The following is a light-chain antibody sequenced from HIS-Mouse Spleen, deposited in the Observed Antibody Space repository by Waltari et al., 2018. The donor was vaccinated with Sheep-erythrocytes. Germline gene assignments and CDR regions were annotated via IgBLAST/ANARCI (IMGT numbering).Light chain of an antibody. CDR1: SSDVGGYNY. V-gene: IGLV2-11*01. J-gene: IGLJ1*01. CDR3: CSYAGSYNHV. Sequence: QSALTQPRSVSGSPGQSVTISCTGTSSDVGGYNYVSWYQQHPGKAPKPMLYDVSKRPSGVPDRFSGSKSGNKASLTISGLQAEDEADYYCCSYAGSYNHVFATGTKVTVL. CDR2: DVS.